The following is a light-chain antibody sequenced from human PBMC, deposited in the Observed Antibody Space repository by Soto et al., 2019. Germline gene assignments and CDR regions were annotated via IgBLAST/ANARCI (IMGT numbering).Light chain of an antibody. J-gene: IGLJ2*01. CDR1: SNDIGGYNS. Sequence: QSALTQPHSVSGSPGQSVTISCTGTSNDIGGYNSVSWYQRHPGKAPRLIIYDVTKRPSGVPDRFSGSKSGDTASLTISGLQSEDESEYVCCSYAGTHTFVIFGAGTKLTVL. CDR3: CSYAGTHTFVI. V-gene: IGLV2-11*01. CDR2: DVT.